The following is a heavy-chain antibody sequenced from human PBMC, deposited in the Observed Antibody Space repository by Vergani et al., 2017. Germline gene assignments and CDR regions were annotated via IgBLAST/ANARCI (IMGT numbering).Heavy chain of an antibody. J-gene: IGHJ4*02. CDR2: ISYDGSNK. Sequence: QVQLVESGGGVVQPGRSLRLSCAASGFTFSSYAMHWVRQAPGKGLEWVAVISYDGSNKYYADSVKGRFTISRDNSKNTLYLQMNSLRAEDTAVYYCAKSESSSPPGDYWGQGTLVTVSS. CDR3: AKSESSSPPGDY. D-gene: IGHD6-6*01. V-gene: IGHV3-30-3*02. CDR1: GFTFSSYA.